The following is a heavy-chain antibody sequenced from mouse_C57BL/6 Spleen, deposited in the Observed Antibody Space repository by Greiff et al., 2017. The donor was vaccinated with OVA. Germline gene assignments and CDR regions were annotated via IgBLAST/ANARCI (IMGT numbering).Heavy chain of an antibody. CDR3: ARDGDGDY. CDR1: GYAFTNYL. Sequence: VQLQQSGAELVRPGTSVKVSCKASGYAFTNYLIEWVKQRPGQGLEWIGVINPGSGGTNYNEKFKGKATLTADKSSSTAYMQLSSLPSEDSAVXFCARDGDGDYWGQGTTLTVSS. J-gene: IGHJ2*01. V-gene: IGHV1-54*01. D-gene: IGHD3-3*01. CDR2: INPGSGGT.